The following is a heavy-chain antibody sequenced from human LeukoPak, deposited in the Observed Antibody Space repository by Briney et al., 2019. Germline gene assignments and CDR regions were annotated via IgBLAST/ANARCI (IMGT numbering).Heavy chain of an antibody. CDR2: ISYDGSNK. J-gene: IGHJ4*02. CDR1: GFTFSSYA. V-gene: IGHV3-30-3*01. Sequence: PGRSLRLSCAAYGFTFSSYAMHWVRQAPGKGLEWVAVISYDGSNKYYADSVKGRFTISRDKSKNTLYLQMNSLRAEDTAVYYCARDVWDIVVVPAAISGGSLDYWGQGTLVTVSS. CDR3: ARDVWDIVVVPAAISGGSLDY. D-gene: IGHD2-2*01.